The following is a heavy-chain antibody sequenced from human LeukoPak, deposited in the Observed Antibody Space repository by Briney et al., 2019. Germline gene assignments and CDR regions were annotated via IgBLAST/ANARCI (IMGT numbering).Heavy chain of an antibody. J-gene: IGHJ6*03. D-gene: IGHD6-6*01. V-gene: IGHV3-7*01. Sequence: GGSLRLSCAASEFTFSYLWMAWVRQAPGKGLEWVGNIKQGGSEKYYVDSVKGRFTISRDNAQNSLYLQMDSLRVDDTAVYYCARVGSSTAARVYYYMDVWGKGTTVTVSS. CDR3: ARVGSSTAARVYYYMDV. CDR2: IKQGGSEK. CDR1: EFTFSYLW.